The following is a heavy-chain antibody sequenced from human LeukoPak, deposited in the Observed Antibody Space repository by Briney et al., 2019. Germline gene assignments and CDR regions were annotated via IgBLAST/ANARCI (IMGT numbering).Heavy chain of an antibody. CDR1: GGSISSSSYY. J-gene: IGHJ3*02. V-gene: IGHV4-39*01. CDR3: ARFHDAFDI. Sequence: SETLSLTCTVSGGSISSSSYYWGWIRQPPGKGLEGIGSIYYSGSTYYNPSIKSRVTISVNTSNNQFSLKLSSVIAADTAVYYCARFHDAFDIWGQGTMVTVSS. CDR2: IYYSGST.